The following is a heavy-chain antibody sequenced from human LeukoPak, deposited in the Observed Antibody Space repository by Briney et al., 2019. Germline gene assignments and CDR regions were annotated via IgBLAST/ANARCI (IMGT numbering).Heavy chain of an antibody. V-gene: IGHV4-30-4*08. CDR2: IYYSGST. CDR3: ARDRGPYSSSSGVDY. D-gene: IGHD6-6*01. J-gene: IGHJ4*02. CDR1: GGSIRGGDYY. Sequence: SETLSLTCTVSGGSIRGGDYYWSWIRQPPGKGLEWIGYIYYSGSTYYNPSLKSRVTISVDTSKNQFSLKLSSVTAADTAVYYCARDRGPYSSSSGVDYWGQGTLVTVSS.